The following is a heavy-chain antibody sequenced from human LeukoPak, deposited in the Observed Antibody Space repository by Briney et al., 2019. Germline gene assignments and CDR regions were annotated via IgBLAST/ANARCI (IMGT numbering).Heavy chain of an antibody. J-gene: IGHJ4*02. D-gene: IGHD3-16*01. CDR1: GYSFTSYW. V-gene: IGHV5-51*01. CDR2: IYPDDSDT. Sequence: GESLKISCKGSGYSFTSYWIGWVRQMPGKGLEWMGIIYPDDSDTRYSPSFQGQVTISADKSISTAYLQWSSLKASDTAMYYCARPGQLGEYTPYHFDYWGQGTLVTVSS. CDR3: ARPGQLGEYTPYHFDY.